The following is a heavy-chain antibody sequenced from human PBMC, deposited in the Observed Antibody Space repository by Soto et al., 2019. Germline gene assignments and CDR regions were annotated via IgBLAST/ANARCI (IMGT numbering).Heavy chain of an antibody. CDR1: EFTFSGRS. J-gene: IGHJ6*03. V-gene: IGHV3-74*01. Sequence: EVQLVESGGGLVQPGGSLRLSCAASEFTFSGRSVHWVRQAPGKGLVWVSGIDKVGTDSTYADSVRGRFTSSRDNAKNTVYLQMSSLRVEDTAVYYCARGWFGPDVWGKGTTVTVSS. D-gene: IGHD3-10*01. CDR2: IDKVGTDS. CDR3: ARGWFGPDV.